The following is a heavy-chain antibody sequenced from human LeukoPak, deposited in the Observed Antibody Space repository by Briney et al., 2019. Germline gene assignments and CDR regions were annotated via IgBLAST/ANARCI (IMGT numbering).Heavy chain of an antibody. CDR2: IYYSGST. CDR3: AREITMVRGGRHWFDP. D-gene: IGHD3-10*01. Sequence: SETLSLNCTVSGGSISSYYWSWIRQPPGKGLEWIGYIYYSGSTNYNPSLKSRVTISVDTSKNQFSLKLSSVTAADTAVYYCAREITMVRGGRHWFDPWGQGTLVTVSS. V-gene: IGHV4-59*01. CDR1: GGSISSYY. J-gene: IGHJ5*02.